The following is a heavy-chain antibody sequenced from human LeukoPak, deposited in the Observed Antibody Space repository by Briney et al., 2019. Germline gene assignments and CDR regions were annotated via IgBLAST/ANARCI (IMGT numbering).Heavy chain of an antibody. J-gene: IGHJ1*01. CDR1: GGTFSSYA. D-gene: IGHD1-26*01. V-gene: IGHV1-69*05. CDR3: ARGPRIVGATIAEYFQH. CDR2: IIPIFGTA. Sequence: SVKVSCKASGGTFSSYAISWVRQAPGQGLEWMGGIIPIFGTANYAQKFQGRVMITTDESTSTAYMELSSLRSEDTAVYYCARGPRIVGATIAEYFQHWGQGTLVTVSS.